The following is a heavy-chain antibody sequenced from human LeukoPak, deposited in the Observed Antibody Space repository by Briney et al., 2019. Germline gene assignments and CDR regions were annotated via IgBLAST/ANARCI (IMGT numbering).Heavy chain of an antibody. J-gene: IGHJ6*02. D-gene: IGHD3-3*01. CDR3: ARYSYDFWSGYPQSYYYYGMDV. CDR1: GYTFTSYD. V-gene: IGHV1-8*01. Sequence: GASVKVSCKASGYTFTSYDINWVRQATGQGLEWMGWMNPNSGNTGYAQKFQGRVTMTRNTSISTAYMELSSLRSEDTAVYYCARYSYDFWSGYPQSYYYYGMDVWGQGTTVTVPS. CDR2: MNPNSGNT.